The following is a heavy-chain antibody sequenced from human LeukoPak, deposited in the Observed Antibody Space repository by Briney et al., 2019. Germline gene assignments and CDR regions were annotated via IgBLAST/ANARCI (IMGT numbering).Heavy chain of an antibody. J-gene: IGHJ4*02. CDR3: ARSPQGTMIVVVITFDY. CDR2: IYYSGST. Sequence: SQTLSLTCTVSGGSISSGGYYWSWIRQHPGKGLEWIGYIYYSGSTYYNPSLKSRVTISVDTSKNQFSLKLSSVTAADTAVYYCARSPQGTMIVVVITFDYWGQGTLVTVSS. V-gene: IGHV4-31*03. CDR1: GGSISSGGYY. D-gene: IGHD3-22*01.